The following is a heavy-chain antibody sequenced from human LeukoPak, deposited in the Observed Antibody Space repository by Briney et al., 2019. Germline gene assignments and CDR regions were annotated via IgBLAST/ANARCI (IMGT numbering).Heavy chain of an antibody. V-gene: IGHV4-34*01. CDR1: GGSFSGHC. CDR2: INHSGST. J-gene: IGHJ4*02. CDR3: ARGNSSGWYGGFDY. D-gene: IGHD6-19*01. Sequence: KSSETLSLTCTVYGGSFSGHCWSWIRQPPGKGLEWIGEINHSGSTNYNPSLKSRVTMSVDTSKNHFSLKLGSVTAADTAVYYCARGNSSGWYGGFDYWGQGILVTVSS.